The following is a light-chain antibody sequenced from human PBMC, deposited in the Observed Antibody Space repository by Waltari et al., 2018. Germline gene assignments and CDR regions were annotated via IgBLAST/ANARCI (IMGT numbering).Light chain of an antibody. V-gene: IGLV2-8*01. CDR1: NSDVGPYSY. CDR3: SSYAHNNHFV. CDR2: EVT. J-gene: IGLJ1*01. Sequence: QSVLTQPPSATGSAGQSVPISCTATNSDVGPYSYVSWYQQHPGKVPTLLFYEVTTRPSGVPDRFSGSKSGNTASLTVSGLQADDEADYYCSSYAHNNHFVFGTGTKVTVL.